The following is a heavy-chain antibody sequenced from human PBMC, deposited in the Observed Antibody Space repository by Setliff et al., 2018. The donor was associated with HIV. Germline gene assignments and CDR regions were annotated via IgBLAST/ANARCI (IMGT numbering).Heavy chain of an antibody. CDR3: ARDPAVFGLYYYYYMDV. J-gene: IGHJ6*03. Sequence: GASVKVSCKASGYTFTSYGISWVRQAPGQGLERMGIINPSGGSTSYAQKFQGRVTMTRDTSTSTVYMELSSLRSEDTAVYYCARDPAVFGLYYYYYMDVWGKGTTVTVSS. CDR1: GYTFTSYG. CDR2: INPSGGST. V-gene: IGHV1-46*03. D-gene: IGHD3-16*01.